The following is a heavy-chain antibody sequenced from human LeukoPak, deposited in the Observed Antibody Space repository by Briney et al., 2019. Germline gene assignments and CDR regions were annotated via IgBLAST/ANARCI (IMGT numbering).Heavy chain of an antibody. Sequence: SETLSLTCDVSGFSISSGYYWGWIRQPPGKGLEWIATIFHSGRTFYNPSLKSRVTISVDTSKNQFSLKLTSVTAADTAVYYCATFTGSSFFDYWGQGILVTVSS. CDR1: GFSISSGYY. D-gene: IGHD1-26*01. CDR2: IFHSGRT. V-gene: IGHV4-38-2*01. J-gene: IGHJ4*02. CDR3: ATFTGSSFFDY.